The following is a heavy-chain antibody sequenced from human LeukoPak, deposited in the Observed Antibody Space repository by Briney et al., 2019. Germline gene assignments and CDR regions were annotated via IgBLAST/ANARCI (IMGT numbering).Heavy chain of an antibody. V-gene: IGHV5-51*01. CDR3: ARHRYYYDSSGYHYFDY. CDR1: GYTFTNYW. J-gene: IGHJ4*02. Sequence: GESLKISCQGSGYTFTNYWIVWVRQLPGKGLEWMGIIYPGDSDTRYSPSFQGQVTISADKSISTAYLQWSSLKASDTAMYYCARHRYYYDSSGYHYFDYWGQGTLVTVSS. D-gene: IGHD3-22*01. CDR2: IYPGDSDT.